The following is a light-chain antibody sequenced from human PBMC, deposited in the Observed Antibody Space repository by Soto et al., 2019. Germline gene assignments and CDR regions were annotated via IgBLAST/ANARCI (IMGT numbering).Light chain of an antibody. CDR2: DAS. J-gene: IGKJ1*01. CDR1: QKIGAW. CDR3: QQYEGRWT. Sequence: DIQMTQSPSTLSASVGDTVTITCRASQKIGAWLAWYQQKPGEAPKLLIYDASNSESGVPSRFSGSGSGTEVTLTISGLQPDDFASYYCQQYEGRWTLGQGTRVEIK. V-gene: IGKV1-5*01.